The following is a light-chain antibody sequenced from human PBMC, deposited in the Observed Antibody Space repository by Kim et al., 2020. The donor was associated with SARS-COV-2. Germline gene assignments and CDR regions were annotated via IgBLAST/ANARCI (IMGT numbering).Light chain of an antibody. CDR1: NIGSKS. Sequence: APGKAASITCGGNNIGSKSVHWYQQTPGQAPVLVIYYDSDRPSGIPERFSGSNSGNTATLTISRVEAGDEADYYCQVWDSSSDHRVFGGGTKLTVL. CDR3: QVWDSSSDHRV. CDR2: YDS. V-gene: IGLV3-21*04. J-gene: IGLJ3*02.